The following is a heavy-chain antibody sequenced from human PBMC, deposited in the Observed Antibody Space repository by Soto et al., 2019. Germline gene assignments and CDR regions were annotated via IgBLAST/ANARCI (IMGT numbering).Heavy chain of an antibody. CDR1: GFSITNAW. J-gene: IGHJ6*02. Sequence: EVQLVESGGGLVKPGGSLRLSCVASGFSITNAWMNWVRQAPGKGLEWVGRIKRKIDGETTDYAAPVQGRFTISRDDSKNMLYLQMNSLKADDTVLYYCTTGSVEGVWGQGTTVTVSS. D-gene: IGHD2-15*01. V-gene: IGHV3-15*07. CDR3: TTGSVEGV. CDR2: IKRKIDGETT.